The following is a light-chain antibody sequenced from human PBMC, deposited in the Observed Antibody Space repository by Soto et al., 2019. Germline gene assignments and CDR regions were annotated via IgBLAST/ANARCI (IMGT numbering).Light chain of an antibody. CDR1: QSISRN. V-gene: IGKV1-39*01. J-gene: IGKJ5*01. CDR3: QQSYTTVSIT. Sequence: DIQMTQAPSSLSASVGDRVTITCRASQSISRNLNWYQHKPGKDPKLLIYAASSLQNGVPSRFSGSGSGTDFTLSISSLQPEDFATYYCQQSYTTVSITFGQGTRLEIK. CDR2: AAS.